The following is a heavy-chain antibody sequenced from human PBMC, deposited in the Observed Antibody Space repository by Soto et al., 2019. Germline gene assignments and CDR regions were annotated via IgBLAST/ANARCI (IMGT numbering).Heavy chain of an antibody. J-gene: IGHJ4*02. Sequence: ASLKVSCKASGYTFTGYYMHWVRQAPGQGLEWMGWINPNSGGTNYAQKFQGRVTMTRDTSISTAYMELSRLRSEDTAVYYCARLLGEEPFDYWGQGTLVTVSS. CDR2: INPNSGGT. CDR1: GYTFTGYY. CDR3: ARLLGEEPFDY. D-gene: IGHD3-16*01. V-gene: IGHV1-2*02.